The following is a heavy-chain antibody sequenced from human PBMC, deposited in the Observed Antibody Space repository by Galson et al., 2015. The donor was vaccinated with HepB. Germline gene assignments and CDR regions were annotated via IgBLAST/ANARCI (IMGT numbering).Heavy chain of an antibody. CDR1: GFTFRSYA. D-gene: IGHD3-10*01. CDR3: ARDGGLLLWFGEMLDY. Sequence: SLRLSCAASGFTFRSYAMHWVRQAPGKGLEWVAVISYDGSNKYYADSVKGRFTISRDNFKNTLYLQMNSLRAEDTAVYYCARDGGLLLWFGEMLDYWGQGTLVTVSS. CDR2: ISYDGSNK. V-gene: IGHV3-30-3*01. J-gene: IGHJ4*02.